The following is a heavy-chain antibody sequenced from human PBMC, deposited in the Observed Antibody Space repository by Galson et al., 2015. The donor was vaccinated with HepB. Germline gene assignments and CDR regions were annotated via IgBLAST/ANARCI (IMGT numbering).Heavy chain of an antibody. J-gene: IGHJ5*02. CDR3: AREKWDDYVWGSYRYGGLDP. D-gene: IGHD3-16*02. CDR1: GGPISSGDYY. CDR2: IYYSGST. Sequence: TLSLTCTVSGGPISSGDYYWSWIRQPPGKGLEWIGYIYYSGSTYYNPSLKSRVTISVDTSKNQFSLKLSSVTAADTAVYYCAREKWDDYVWGSYRYGGLDPWGQGTLVTVSS. V-gene: IGHV4-30-4*01.